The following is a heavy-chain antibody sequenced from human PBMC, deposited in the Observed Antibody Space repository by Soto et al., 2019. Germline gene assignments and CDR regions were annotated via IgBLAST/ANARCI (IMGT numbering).Heavy chain of an antibody. Sequence: GGSLRLSCAASGFTFSSYWMHWVRQAPGKGLVWVSRMNEDGGTTDYADSVRGRFTISRDNAKNTLYLQMNSLRVEDTAVYYWATDLSGRADVWGHGTTVTVSS. D-gene: IGHD3-10*01. CDR1: GFTFSSYW. V-gene: IGHV3-74*01. CDR2: MNEDGGTT. CDR3: ATDLSGRADV. J-gene: IGHJ6*02.